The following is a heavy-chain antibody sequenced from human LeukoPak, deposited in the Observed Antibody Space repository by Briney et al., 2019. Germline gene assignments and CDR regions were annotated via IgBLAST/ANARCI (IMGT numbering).Heavy chain of an antibody. V-gene: IGHV1-18*04. Sequence: ASVTVSCKASGFTFTDYYMHWVRQAPGQGLEWMGWISAYNGNTNYAQKLQGRVTMTTDTSTSTAYMELRSLRSDDTAVYYCARDWVVYCSGGSCYSSGLNYYYGMDVWGQGTTVTVSS. D-gene: IGHD2-15*01. CDR3: ARDWVVYCSGGSCYSSGLNYYYGMDV. CDR2: ISAYNGNT. CDR1: GFTFTDYY. J-gene: IGHJ6*02.